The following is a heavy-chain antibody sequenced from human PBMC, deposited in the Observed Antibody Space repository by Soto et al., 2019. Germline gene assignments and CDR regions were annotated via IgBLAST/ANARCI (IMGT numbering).Heavy chain of an antibody. Sequence: GGSLRLSCAASGFTFSSYGMHWVRQAPGKGLEWVAVISYDGSNKYYADSVKGRFTISRDNSKNTLYLQMNSLRAEDTAVYYCAKSFVVWQYSYGIDYRGKGTLVTVS. CDR2: ISYDGSNK. V-gene: IGHV3-30*18. CDR1: GFTFSSYG. CDR3: AKSFVVWQYSYGIDY. J-gene: IGHJ4*02. D-gene: IGHD5-18*01.